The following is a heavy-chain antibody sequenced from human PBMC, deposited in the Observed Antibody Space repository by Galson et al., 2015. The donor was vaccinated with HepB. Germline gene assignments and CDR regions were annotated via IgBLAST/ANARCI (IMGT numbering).Heavy chain of an antibody. CDR1: GYTFTSYG. V-gene: IGHV1-46*03. Sequence: SVKVSCKASGYTFTSYGISWVRQAPGQGLEWMGIINPSGGSTSYAQKFQGRVTMTRDTSTSTVYMELSSLRSEDTAVYYCARGRITIFGVGPPDAFDIWGQGTMVTVSS. D-gene: IGHD3-3*01. CDR3: ARGRITIFGVGPPDAFDI. CDR2: INPSGGST. J-gene: IGHJ3*02.